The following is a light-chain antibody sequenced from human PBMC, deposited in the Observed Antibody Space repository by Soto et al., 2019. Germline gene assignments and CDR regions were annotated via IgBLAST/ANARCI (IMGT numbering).Light chain of an antibody. CDR2: DVS. V-gene: IGLV2-14*03. CDR1: SSDVGRYNY. CDR3: SSYTSSSTLV. J-gene: IGLJ2*01. Sequence: QSVLTQPASVSGSHGPTITISCTGTSSDVGRYNYVSWYQHHPGRAPKLMIYDVSVRPSGLSDRFSGSKSGNTASLTISGLQTEDEADYYCSSYTSSSTLVFGGGTKLTVL.